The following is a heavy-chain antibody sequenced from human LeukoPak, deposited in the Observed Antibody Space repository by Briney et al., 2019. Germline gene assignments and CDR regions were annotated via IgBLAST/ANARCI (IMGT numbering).Heavy chain of an antibody. CDR1: GGSISSSSYY. D-gene: IGHD5-12*01. CDR2: IFHSGST. J-gene: IGHJ6*03. V-gene: IGHV4-39*07. Sequence: SETLSLTCTVSGGSISSSSYYWGWIRQPPGKGLEWIGSIFHSGSTNYNPSLKSRVTISVDTSKNQFSLKLSSVTAADTAVYYCARGRGSRDYWGSYYMDVWGKGTTVTVSS. CDR3: ARGRGSRDYWGSYYMDV.